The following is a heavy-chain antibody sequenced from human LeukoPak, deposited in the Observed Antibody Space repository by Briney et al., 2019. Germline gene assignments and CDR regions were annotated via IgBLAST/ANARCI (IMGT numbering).Heavy chain of an antibody. CDR3: ARRENGYFDY. Sequence: PGGSLRLSCAASGFTFSTYAMHWVRQAPGKGLEWVSVIYSAGSTYYADSVKGRFTISRDNAKNSLYLQMNSLRAEDTAVYHCARRENGYFDYWGQGTLVTVSS. CDR2: IYSAGST. V-gene: IGHV3-NL1*01. J-gene: IGHJ4*02. D-gene: IGHD1-26*01. CDR1: GFTFSTYA.